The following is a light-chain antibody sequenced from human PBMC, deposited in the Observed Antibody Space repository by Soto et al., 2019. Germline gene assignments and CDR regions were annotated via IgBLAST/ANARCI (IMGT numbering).Light chain of an antibody. CDR1: SSDVGAYNY. Sequence: QPVLTQPPSASGSPGQSVTISCTGTSSDVGAYNYVSWYQQYPGKAPKLMIYEVSKRPSGVPDRFSGSKSGKTASLTVSGLQPEDEADYYCTSYAGRNIWVFGGGTKLTVL. V-gene: IGLV2-8*01. CDR3: TSYAGRNIWV. CDR2: EVS. J-gene: IGLJ3*02.